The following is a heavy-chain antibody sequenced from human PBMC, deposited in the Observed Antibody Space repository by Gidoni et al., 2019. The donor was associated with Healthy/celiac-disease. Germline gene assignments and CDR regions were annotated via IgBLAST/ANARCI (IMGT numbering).Heavy chain of an antibody. V-gene: IGHV4-39*01. J-gene: IGHJ4*02. CDR2: IYYSGST. CDR3: ARRGSGWWGEIDY. Sequence: QLQLQESGPGLVKPSETLSLTCTVSGGSISSSSYYWGWIRQPPGKGLEWIGSIYYSGSTYYSASLKSRVTISVDTSKNQFSLKLSSVTAADTAVYYCARRGSGWWGEIDYWGQGTLVTVSS. CDR1: GGSISSSSYY. D-gene: IGHD6-19*01.